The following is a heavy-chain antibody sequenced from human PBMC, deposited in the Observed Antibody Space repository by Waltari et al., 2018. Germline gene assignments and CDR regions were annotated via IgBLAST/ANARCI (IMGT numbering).Heavy chain of an antibody. V-gene: IGHV3-30*18. CDR3: AKVPGTSQLYYLDN. J-gene: IGHJ4*02. D-gene: IGHD1-1*01. Sequence: QVQLVESGGGAVQPGRSLRLPCAATGFPFSSYAMHWVRQAPGKGLEWVAVISYNGNDKYYTDSVKGRFTISRDNSKNTLYLQMNSLRPEDTAVYYCAKVPGTSQLYYLDNWGQGTLVTVSS. CDR2: ISYNGNDK. CDR1: GFPFSSYA.